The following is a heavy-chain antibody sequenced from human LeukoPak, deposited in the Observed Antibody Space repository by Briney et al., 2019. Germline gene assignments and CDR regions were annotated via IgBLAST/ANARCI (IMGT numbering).Heavy chain of an antibody. J-gene: IGHJ4*02. V-gene: IGHV3-23*01. CDR2: ISGSGGST. CDR1: GFTFSSYA. CDR3: AKAPGGILTGYYNY. D-gene: IGHD3-9*01. Sequence: TGGSLRLSYAASGFTFSSYAMSWVRQAPGKGLEWVSAISGSGGSTYYADSVKGRFTISRDNSKNTLYLQMNSLRAEDTAVYYCAKAPGGILTGYYNYWGQGTLVTVSS.